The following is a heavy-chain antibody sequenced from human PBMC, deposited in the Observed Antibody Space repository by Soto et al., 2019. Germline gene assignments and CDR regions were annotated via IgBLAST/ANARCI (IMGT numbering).Heavy chain of an antibody. J-gene: IGHJ6*01. CDR2: IYYDGSNE. CDR1: GFIFSDYG. D-gene: IGHD1-1*01. V-gene: IGHV3-33*01. Sequence: QVQLVESGGAVVQPGRSLRLACETSGFIFSDYGMHWVRQAPGKGLEWVAVIYYDGSNEHYSDSVRGRFTISRDNSKKILDLQMNSLRAEDTAIYYCARWWNDEEWVETMDVWGQGTTVTVSS. CDR3: ARWWNDEEWVETMDV.